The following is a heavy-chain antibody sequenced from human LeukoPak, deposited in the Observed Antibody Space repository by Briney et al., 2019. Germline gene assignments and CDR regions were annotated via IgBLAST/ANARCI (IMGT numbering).Heavy chain of an antibody. D-gene: IGHD3-10*01. CDR1: GDSINRFF. Sequence: SETLSLTCTVSGDSINRFFWSWIRQPPGKGLEWIGYISYSGSATYNPSLKSRVSISLGTTKTQFSLKVTSVTAADTAVYYCARAGSVYYGSGSYGYWGQGILVTVSS. CDR3: ARAGSVYYGSGSYGY. CDR2: ISYSGSA. V-gene: IGHV4-59*01. J-gene: IGHJ4*02.